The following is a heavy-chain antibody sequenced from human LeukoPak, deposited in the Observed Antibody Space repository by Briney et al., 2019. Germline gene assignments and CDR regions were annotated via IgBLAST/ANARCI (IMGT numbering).Heavy chain of an antibody. Sequence: GASVKVSCKASGYTFTSYAMHWVRQAPGQRLEWMGWINAGNGNTKYSQKFQGRVTITRDTSASTAYMELSSLRSEDTAVYYCARGFLSYGSGSYHNGYFDYWGQGTLVTVSS. J-gene: IGHJ4*02. CDR3: ARGFLSYGSGSYHNGYFDY. V-gene: IGHV1-3*01. D-gene: IGHD3-10*01. CDR1: GYTFTSYA. CDR2: INAGNGNT.